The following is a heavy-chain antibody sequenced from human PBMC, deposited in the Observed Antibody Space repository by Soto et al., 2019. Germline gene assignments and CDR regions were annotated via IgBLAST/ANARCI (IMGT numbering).Heavy chain of an antibody. Sequence: PSETLSLTCAVYGGSFSGYYWSWIRQPPGKGLEWIGEISHSGSTNYNPSLKSRVTISVDTSKNQFSLKLSSVTAADTAVYYCARVHYYDSRGDYWGQGTLVTVSS. CDR3: ARVHYYDSRGDY. V-gene: IGHV4-34*01. CDR1: GGSFSGYY. CDR2: ISHSGST. D-gene: IGHD3-22*01. J-gene: IGHJ4*02.